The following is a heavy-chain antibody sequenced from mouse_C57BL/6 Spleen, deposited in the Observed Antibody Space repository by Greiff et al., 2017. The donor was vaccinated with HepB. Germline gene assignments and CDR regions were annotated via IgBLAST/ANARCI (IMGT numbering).Heavy chain of an antibody. Sequence: EVQLQQSGPVLVKPGASVKMSCKASGYTFTDYYMNWVKQSHGKSLEWIGVINPYNGGTSYNQKFKGKATLTVDKSSSTAYMELNSLTSEDSAVYYCARCPYGTLYAMDYWGQGTSVTVSS. D-gene: IGHD1-1*01. V-gene: IGHV1-19*01. J-gene: IGHJ4*01. CDR2: INPYNGGT. CDR3: ARCPYGTLYAMDY. CDR1: GYTFTDYY.